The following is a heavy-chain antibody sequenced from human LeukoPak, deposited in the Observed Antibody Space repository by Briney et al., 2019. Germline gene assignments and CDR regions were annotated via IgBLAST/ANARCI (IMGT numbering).Heavy chain of an antibody. Sequence: PSQTLSLTCTVSGGSISSGDYYWSWIRQPPGKGLEWIGYIYYSGSTYYNPSLKSRVTISVDTSKNQFSLKLSSVTAADTAVYYCARAPGYSSGGFDYWGQGTLVTVSS. D-gene: IGHD6-19*01. CDR3: ARAPGYSSGGFDY. CDR1: GGSISSGDYY. CDR2: IYYSGST. J-gene: IGHJ4*02. V-gene: IGHV4-30-4*01.